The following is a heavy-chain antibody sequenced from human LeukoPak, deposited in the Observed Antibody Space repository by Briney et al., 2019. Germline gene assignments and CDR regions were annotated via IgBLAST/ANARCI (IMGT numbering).Heavy chain of an antibody. CDR3: ARGQRQLVNWFDP. D-gene: IGHD6-6*01. CDR1: GGSISSGSYY. J-gene: IGHJ5*02. CDR2: IYTSGST. V-gene: IGHV4-61*02. Sequence: PSQTLSLTCTVSGGSISSGSYYWSWIRQPAGKGLEWIGRIYTSGSTNYNPSLKSRVTISVDTSKNQFSLKLSSVTAADTAVYYCARGQRQLVNWFDPWGQGTLVTVSS.